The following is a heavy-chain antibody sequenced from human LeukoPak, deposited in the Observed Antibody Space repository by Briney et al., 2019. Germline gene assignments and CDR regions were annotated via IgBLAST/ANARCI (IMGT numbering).Heavy chain of an antibody. J-gene: IGHJ4*02. Sequence: PGGSLRLSCAASGFTFSMSWVRQAPGKGLQWLANIKQDGSEKYYVDSVKRRFTISRDNAKKSVYLQMNSLRAEDTAVYYCARDASGYAPYFEYWGQGTLVTVSS. D-gene: IGHD5-12*01. CDR2: IKQDGSEK. V-gene: IGHV3-7*01. CDR1: GFTFS. CDR3: ARDASGYAPYFEY.